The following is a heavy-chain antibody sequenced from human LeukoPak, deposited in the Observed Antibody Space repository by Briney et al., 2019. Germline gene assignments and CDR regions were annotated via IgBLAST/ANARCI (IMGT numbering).Heavy chain of an antibody. V-gene: IGHV3-48*01. Sequence: PGGSLRLSCAASGFSFSSYSMNWVREAPGKGLEWFSYISSSSSTIYYVDSVKGRFTISRDNAKNSLYLQMNSLRAEDTAVYYCARLGYSYGHTYFDYWGQGTLVTVSS. D-gene: IGHD5-18*01. CDR1: GFSFSSYS. CDR3: ARLGYSYGHTYFDY. CDR2: ISSSSSTI. J-gene: IGHJ4*02.